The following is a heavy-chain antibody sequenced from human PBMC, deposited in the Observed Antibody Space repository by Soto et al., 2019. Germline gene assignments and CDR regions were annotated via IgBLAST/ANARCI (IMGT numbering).Heavy chain of an antibody. CDR3: ARDIPMILVVTDAFDI. CDR1: GFTFSSYS. D-gene: IGHD3-22*01. J-gene: IGHJ3*02. V-gene: IGHV3-48*02. CDR2: ISSSSSTI. Sequence: GGSLRLSCAASGFTFSSYSMNWVRQAPGKGLEWVSYISSSSSTIYYADSVKGRFTISRDNAKNSLYLQMNSLRDEDTAVYYCARDIPMILVVTDAFDIWGQGTMVTVSS.